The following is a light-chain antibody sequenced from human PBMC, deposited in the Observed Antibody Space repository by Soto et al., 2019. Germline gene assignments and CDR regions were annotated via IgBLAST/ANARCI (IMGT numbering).Light chain of an antibody. Sequence: DIVMTQSPDSLAVSLGERATINCKSSQSVLYSSNNKNYLAWYQQKPGQPPKLLIYWASTRESGVPDRCSGSGSGTDFTLTISRLQAEDVAVYYCQQYYSLWTFGQGTKVEIK. V-gene: IGKV4-1*01. J-gene: IGKJ1*01. CDR3: QQYYSLWT. CDR2: WAS. CDR1: QSVLYSSNNKNY.